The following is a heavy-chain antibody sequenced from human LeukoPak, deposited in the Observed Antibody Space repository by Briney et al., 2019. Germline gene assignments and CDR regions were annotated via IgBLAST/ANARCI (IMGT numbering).Heavy chain of an antibody. Sequence: PSETLSLTCTVSGGSISSSSYYWGWIRQPPGKGLEWIGYIYYSGSTNYNPSLKSRVTISVDTSKNQFSLKLSSVTAADTAVYYCARDTQLRGYYPFHGAFDIWGQGTMVTVSS. CDR2: IYYSGST. CDR3: ARDTQLRGYYPFHGAFDI. V-gene: IGHV4-61*01. D-gene: IGHD3-22*01. CDR1: GGSISSSSYY. J-gene: IGHJ3*02.